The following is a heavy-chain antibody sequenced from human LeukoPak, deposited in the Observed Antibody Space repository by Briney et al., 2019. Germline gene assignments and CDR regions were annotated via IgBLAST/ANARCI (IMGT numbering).Heavy chain of an antibody. CDR1: GFTFSSYW. J-gene: IGHJ6*03. CDR3: ARDRRGNQEVPAAPKHNYYYYMDV. D-gene: IGHD2-2*01. CDR2: IKQDGSEK. Sequence: GGSLRLSCAASGFTFSSYWMSWVRQAPGKGLEWVANIKQDGSEKYYVDSVKSRFTISRDNAKNSLYLQMNSLRAEDTAVYYCARDRRGNQEVPAAPKHNYYYYMDVWGKGTTVTVSS. V-gene: IGHV3-7*01.